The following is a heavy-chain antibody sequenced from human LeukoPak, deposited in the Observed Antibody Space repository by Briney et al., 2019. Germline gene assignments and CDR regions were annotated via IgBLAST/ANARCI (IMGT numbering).Heavy chain of an antibody. D-gene: IGHD4-17*01. CDR2: IRNSGGST. Sequence: GGSLRLSCAASGFTFSSYAMSWVRQAPGKGLEWVSVIRNSGGSTNYADSVKGRFTISRDNSKSTLYLQMNSLRAEDTAVYYCAKDIYGDYGGFDYWGQGTPVTVSS. V-gene: IGHV3-23*01. CDR1: GFTFSSYA. CDR3: AKDIYGDYGGFDY. J-gene: IGHJ4*02.